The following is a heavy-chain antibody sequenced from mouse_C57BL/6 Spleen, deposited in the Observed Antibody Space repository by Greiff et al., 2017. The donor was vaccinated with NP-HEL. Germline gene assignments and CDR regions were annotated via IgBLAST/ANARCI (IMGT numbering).Heavy chain of an antibody. J-gene: IGHJ3*01. Sequence: QVQLKESGAELVKPGASVKISCKASGYAFSSYWMNWVKQRPGKGLEWIGQIYPGDGDTNYNGKFKGKATLTADKSSSTAYMQLSSLTSEDSAVYFCASDDYDDDASWFAYWGQGTLVTVSA. V-gene: IGHV1-80*01. CDR1: GYAFSSYW. CDR3: ASDDYDDDASWFAY. CDR2: IYPGDGDT. D-gene: IGHD2-4*01.